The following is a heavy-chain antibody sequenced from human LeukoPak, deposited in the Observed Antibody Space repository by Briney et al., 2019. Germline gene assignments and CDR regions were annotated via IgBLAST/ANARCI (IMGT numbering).Heavy chain of an antibody. CDR2: IYYSGST. Sequence: KTSETLSLTCTVSGGSSSSSYWSWIRQPPGKGVEWIGYIYYSGSTNYNPSLKSRVTISVDTSKNQFSLKLSSVTAADTAVYYCARHRGWKDAFDIWGQGTMVTVSS. D-gene: IGHD1-1*01. V-gene: IGHV4-59*08. CDR1: GGSSSSSY. CDR3: ARHRGWKDAFDI. J-gene: IGHJ3*02.